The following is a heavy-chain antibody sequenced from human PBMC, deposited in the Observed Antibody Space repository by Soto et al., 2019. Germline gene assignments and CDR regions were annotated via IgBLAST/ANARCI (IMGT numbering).Heavy chain of an antibody. CDR1: GGTFSSYT. CDR3: ARGGEIAVAGTPDY. J-gene: IGHJ4*02. CDR2: IIPILGIA. V-gene: IGHV1-69*02. D-gene: IGHD6-19*01. Sequence: QVQLVRSGAEVKKPGSSVKVSCKASGGTFSSYTISWVRQAPGQGLEWMGRIIPILGIANYAQKFQGRVTITADKSTSTAYMELSSLRSEDTAVYYCARGGEIAVAGTPDYWGQGTLVTVSS.